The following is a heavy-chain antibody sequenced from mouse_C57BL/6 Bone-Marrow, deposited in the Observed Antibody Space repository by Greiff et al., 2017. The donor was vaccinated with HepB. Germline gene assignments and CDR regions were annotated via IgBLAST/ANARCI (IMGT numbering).Heavy chain of an antibody. CDR3: TSPPIYYDYDDWYFDV. Sequence: EVMLVESGAGLVKPGGSLKLSCAASGFTFSSYAMSWVRQTPEKRLEWVAYISSGGDYIYYADTVKGRFTISRDNARNTLYLQMSSLKSEDTAMYYCTSPPIYYDYDDWYFDVWGTGTTVTVSS. CDR1: GFTFSSYA. J-gene: IGHJ1*03. V-gene: IGHV5-9-1*02. CDR2: ISSGGDYI. D-gene: IGHD2-4*01.